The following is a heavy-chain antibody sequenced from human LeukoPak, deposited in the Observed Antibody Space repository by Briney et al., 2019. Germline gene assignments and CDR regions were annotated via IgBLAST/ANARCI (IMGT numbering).Heavy chain of an antibody. V-gene: IGHV1-24*01. CDR3: ARAGRVPAAMVVKPYYDILTGYAPYYFDY. D-gene: IGHD3-9*01. Sequence: ASVKVSCKVSRYTLTELSMHWVRQAPGKGLEWMGGFDPEDGETIYAQKFQGRVTMTEDTSTDTAYMELSSLRSEDTAVYYCARAGRVPAAMVVKPYYDILTGYAPYYFDYWGQGTLVTVSS. CDR1: RYTLTELS. J-gene: IGHJ4*02. CDR2: FDPEDGET.